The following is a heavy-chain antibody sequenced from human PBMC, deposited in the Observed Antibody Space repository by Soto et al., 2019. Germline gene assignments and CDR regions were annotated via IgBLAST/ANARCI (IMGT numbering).Heavy chain of an antibody. CDR3: ARMTGGYDYYYYYGMDV. CDR2: IDWDDDK. CDR1: GFSLSTSGMC. D-gene: IGHD5-12*01. Sequence: SGPTLVNPTQTLTLTCTFSGFSLSTSGMCVSWIRQPPGKALEWLALIDWDDDKYYSTSLKTRLTISKDTSKNQVVLTMTNMDPVDTATYYCARMTGGYDYYYYYGMDVWGQGTTVTVSS. V-gene: IGHV2-70*01. J-gene: IGHJ6*02.